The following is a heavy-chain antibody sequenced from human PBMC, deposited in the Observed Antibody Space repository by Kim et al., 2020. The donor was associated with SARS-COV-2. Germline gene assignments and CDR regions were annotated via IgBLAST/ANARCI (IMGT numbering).Heavy chain of an antibody. CDR2: IYYSGST. J-gene: IGHJ6*03. CDR1: GGSISSGGYY. D-gene: IGHD3-3*01. Sequence: SETLSLTCTVSGGSISSGGYYWSWIRQHPGKGLEWIGYIYYSGSTYYNPSLKSRVTISVDTSKNQFSLKLSSVTAADTAVYYCARITGRLNYDFWSDKSTAGSYYYYYYYMDVWGKGTTVTVSS. CDR3: ARITGRLNYDFWSDKSTAGSYYYYYYYMDV. V-gene: IGHV4-31*03.